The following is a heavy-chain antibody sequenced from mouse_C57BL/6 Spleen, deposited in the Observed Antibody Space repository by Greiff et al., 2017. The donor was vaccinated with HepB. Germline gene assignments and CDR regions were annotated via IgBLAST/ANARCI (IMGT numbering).Heavy chain of an antibody. CDR2: INPGSGGT. D-gene: IGHD1-1*01. J-gene: IGHJ4*01. CDR1: GYAFTNYL. CDR3: ARSPKYYGSSYAMDY. Sequence: VQLQQSGAELVRPGTSVKVSCKASGYAFTNYLIEWVKQRPGQGLEWIGVINPGSGGTNYNEKFKGKATLTADKSSSTAYMQLSSLTSEDSAVYFCARSPKYYGSSYAMDYWGQGTSVTVSS. V-gene: IGHV1-54*01.